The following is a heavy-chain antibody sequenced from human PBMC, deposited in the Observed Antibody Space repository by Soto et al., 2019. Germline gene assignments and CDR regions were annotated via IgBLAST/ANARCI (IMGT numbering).Heavy chain of an antibody. Sequence: GGSLRLSCAASGFTFSSYAMSWVRQAPGKGLEWVSAISGSGGSTYYAESVKGRFTISRDNSKNKLYQQMNSLRAEDTAVYYCAKFGPTQNIVLMVYAPLDFDYWGQGTLVTAPQ. CDR2: ISGSGGST. V-gene: IGHV3-23*01. D-gene: IGHD2-8*01. J-gene: IGHJ4*02. CDR3: AKFGPTQNIVLMVYAPLDFDY. CDR1: GFTFSSYA.